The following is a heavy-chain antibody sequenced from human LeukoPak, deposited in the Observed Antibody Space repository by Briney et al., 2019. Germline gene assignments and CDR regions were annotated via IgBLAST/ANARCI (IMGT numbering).Heavy chain of an antibody. CDR3: AKDLERHIVVVTASAVDY. CDR2: ISSDGSNN. CDR1: GFTFSSYW. J-gene: IGHJ4*02. V-gene: IGHV3-30*18. D-gene: IGHD2-21*02. Sequence: GGSLRLSCAASGFTFSSYWMSWVRQAPGKGLEWVAVISSDGSNNYYADSVKGRFTISRDNSKNTLYLQVNSLRAEDTAVYYCAKDLERHIVVVTASAVDYWGQGTLVTVSS.